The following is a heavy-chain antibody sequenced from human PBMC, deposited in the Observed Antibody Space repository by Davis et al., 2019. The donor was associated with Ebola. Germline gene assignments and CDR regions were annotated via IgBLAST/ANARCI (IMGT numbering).Heavy chain of an antibody. CDR1: VITFSSYA. CDR3: AKSGLSFGVVKYHYGMDV. V-gene: IGHV3-23*01. CDR2: ISGSGGNT. J-gene: IGHJ6*04. D-gene: IGHD3-3*01. Sequence: GGSLRLSCTDSVITFSSYAMTWVRQAPGKGLEWVSGISGSGGNTYYADSVKGRFTISRDNSKKTLYLQMNSLRAEDTAVYYCAKSGLSFGVVKYHYGMDVWGKGTTVTVSS.